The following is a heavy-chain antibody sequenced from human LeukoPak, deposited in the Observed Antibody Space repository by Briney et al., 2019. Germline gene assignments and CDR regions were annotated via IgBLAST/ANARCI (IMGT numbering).Heavy chain of an antibody. V-gene: IGHV4-59*11. J-gene: IGHJ4*02. CDR3: ARGSIIRKNWNLDY. CDR2: IYYSGST. Sequence: SETLSLTCTVSGGSISSHYWSWIRQPPGKGLEWIGYIYYSGSTNYNPSLKSRVTISVDTSKNQFSLKLSSVTAADTAVYYCARGSIIRKNWNLDYWGQGTLVTVSS. CDR1: GGSISSHY. D-gene: IGHD1-1*01.